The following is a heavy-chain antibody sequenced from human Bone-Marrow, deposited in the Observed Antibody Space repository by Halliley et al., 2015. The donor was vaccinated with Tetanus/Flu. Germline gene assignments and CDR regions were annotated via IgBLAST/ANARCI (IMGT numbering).Heavy chain of an antibody. CDR3: ARWGAYFNYWYFDL. J-gene: IGHJ2*01. Sequence: SLRLSCAASAFTLSSYGMHWVRQAPGKGLEWVAVISYDGNNRYYADSVKGRFTISRDNSKNTLSLQMNSLRVEDTAIYYCARWGAYFNYWYFDLWGRGTLVTVSS. D-gene: IGHD1-26*01. V-gene: IGHV3-30*03. CDR1: AFTLSSYG. CDR2: ISYDGNNR.